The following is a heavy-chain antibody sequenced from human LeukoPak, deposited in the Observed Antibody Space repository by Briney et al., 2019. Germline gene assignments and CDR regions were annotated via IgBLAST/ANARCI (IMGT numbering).Heavy chain of an antibody. V-gene: IGHV4-4*07. CDR3: ARDLSGSLYLDY. CDR2: LYISGST. D-gene: IGHD3-10*01. Sequence: SETLSLTCTVSGASISSYYYNWIRQTAGRGLEWIGRLYISGSTDYNPSLKSRVTISVDRSTNQFSLNLRSVTAADTAVYFCARDLSGSLYLDYWGQGVLVTVSS. J-gene: IGHJ4*02. CDR1: GASISSYY.